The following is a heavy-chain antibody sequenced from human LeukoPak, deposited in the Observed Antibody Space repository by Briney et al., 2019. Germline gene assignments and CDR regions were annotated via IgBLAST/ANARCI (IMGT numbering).Heavy chain of an antibody. CDR3: ARKRGIAAAGTLWYFDL. J-gene: IGHJ2*01. CDR1: GYSFTSYW. V-gene: IGHV5-51*01. Sequence: GESLKISCKGSGYSFTSYWIGWVRQMPGKGLEWMGIIYPGDSDTRYSPSFQGQVTISADKSISTAYLQWSSLKASDTAMYYCARKRGIAAAGTLWYFDLWGRGTLVTVSS. CDR2: IYPGDSDT. D-gene: IGHD6-13*01.